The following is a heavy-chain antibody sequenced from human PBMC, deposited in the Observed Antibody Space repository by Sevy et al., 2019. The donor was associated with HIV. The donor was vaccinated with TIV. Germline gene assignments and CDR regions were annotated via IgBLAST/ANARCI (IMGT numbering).Heavy chain of an antibody. CDR3: ARDPDWGALDR. CDR2: INQDERHI. CDR1: GFTFSNFW. Sequence: GESLKISCEVSGFTFSNFWMTWVRQSPGKGLEWVAYINQDERHINLLDSVRGRFTISRDNAKNSLYLQMDGLRAEDTAIYYCARDPDWGALDRWGQGTLVTVSS. J-gene: IGHJ5*02. V-gene: IGHV3-7*01. D-gene: IGHD7-27*01.